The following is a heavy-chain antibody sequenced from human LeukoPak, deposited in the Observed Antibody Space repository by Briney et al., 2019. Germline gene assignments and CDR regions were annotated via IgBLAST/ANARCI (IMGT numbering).Heavy chain of an antibody. CDR3: AKDFKGATGHHLDY. D-gene: IGHD4/OR15-4a*01. Sequence: PGRSLRLSCAASGFTFDDYAMHWVRQAPGKGLEWVSGISWNSGSIGYADSVKGRFTISRDNAKNSLYLQMNSLRAEDTALYYCAKDFKGATGHHLDYWGQGTLVTVSS. V-gene: IGHV3-9*01. J-gene: IGHJ4*02. CDR2: ISWNSGSI. CDR1: GFTFDDYA.